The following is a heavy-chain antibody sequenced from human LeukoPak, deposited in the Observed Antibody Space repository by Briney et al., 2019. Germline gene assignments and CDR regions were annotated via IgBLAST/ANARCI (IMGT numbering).Heavy chain of an antibody. Sequence: PGGSLRLSCAASGFTFSSYGMHWVRQAPGKGREWVAFIRYDGSNKYYADSVKGRFTISRDNSKNTLYLQMNSLRAEDTAVYYCAKEWVEDIVVVVAATRTASIDYWGQGTLVTVSS. D-gene: IGHD2-15*01. CDR2: IRYDGSNK. CDR1: GFTFSSYG. J-gene: IGHJ4*02. V-gene: IGHV3-30*02. CDR3: AKEWVEDIVVVVAATRTASIDY.